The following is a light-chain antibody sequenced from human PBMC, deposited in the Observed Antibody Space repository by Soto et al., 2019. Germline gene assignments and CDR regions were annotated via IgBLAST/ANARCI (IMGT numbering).Light chain of an antibody. V-gene: IGLV2-14*01. Sequence: QSVLTQPASVFGAPGQSITIYCTGTNSEVIYVSWHQQHPGKAPKLMIYEVITRSSGVSTRFSGSKSGNTASLTISGLQAEDEGDYYCSSSTSSNTFVFGTGTKV. CDR3: SSSTSSNTFV. J-gene: IGLJ1*01. CDR1: NSEVIY. CDR2: EVI.